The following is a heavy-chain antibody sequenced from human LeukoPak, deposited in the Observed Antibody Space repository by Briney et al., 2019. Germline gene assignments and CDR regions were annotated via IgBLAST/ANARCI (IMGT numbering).Heavy chain of an antibody. CDR3: IRVRTGSEFDF. Sequence: GGSLRLSCAASGFTFSEHCMDWVRQAPGKELEWVGRSRNKAKSYTTEYAASVKGRFTISRDDSQNSVYLQMNSLKTEDTAVYYSIRVRTGSEFDFWGQGILVTVSS. D-gene: IGHD1-26*01. CDR1: GFTFSEHC. V-gene: IGHV3-72*01. J-gene: IGHJ4*02. CDR2: SRNKAKSYTT.